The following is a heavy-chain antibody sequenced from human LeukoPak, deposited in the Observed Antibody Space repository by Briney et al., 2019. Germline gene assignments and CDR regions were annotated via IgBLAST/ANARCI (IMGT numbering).Heavy chain of an antibody. Sequence: GGSLRLSCAASGFPFDVQTMSWVRQAPGKGREWVSSISSSSYIYYADSVKGRFTISRDNAESSLYLQMNSLRAEDTAVYYCARARSSGWYRDYWGQGTLVTVSS. D-gene: IGHD6-19*01. V-gene: IGHV3-69-1*01. CDR3: ARARSSGWYRDY. CDR1: GFPFDVQT. J-gene: IGHJ4*02. CDR2: ISSSSYI.